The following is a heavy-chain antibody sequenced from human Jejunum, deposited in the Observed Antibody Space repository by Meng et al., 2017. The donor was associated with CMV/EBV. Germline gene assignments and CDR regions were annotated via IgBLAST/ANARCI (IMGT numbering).Heavy chain of an antibody. J-gene: IGHJ6*02. Sequence: VRQAPGKGLEWVAVISFDGNNKYYAGSVKGRLTISRDNSENALYLQMNSLRTEDTAVYYCARDSVPSFCTSTSCYETLYYYNGLDVWGQGTTVTVSS. V-gene: IGHV3-30-3*01. CDR2: ISFDGNNK. D-gene: IGHD2-2*01. CDR3: ARDSVPSFCTSTSCYETLYYYNGLDV.